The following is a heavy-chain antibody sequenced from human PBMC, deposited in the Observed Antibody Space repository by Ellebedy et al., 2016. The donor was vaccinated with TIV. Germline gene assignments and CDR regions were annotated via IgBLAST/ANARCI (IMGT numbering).Heavy chain of an antibody. V-gene: IGHV3-23*01. Sequence: LGGSLRLSCVASGFTFSNYAMNWVRQIPGKGLEWVSSFTGSGGGDGTYLADSVKGRFTISRDNSKNTLYLQMNTLRPEDTAVYYCATSRARVYWGQGTLVTVSS. CDR1: GFTFSNYA. J-gene: IGHJ4*02. CDR2: FTGSGGGDGT. CDR3: ATSRARVY.